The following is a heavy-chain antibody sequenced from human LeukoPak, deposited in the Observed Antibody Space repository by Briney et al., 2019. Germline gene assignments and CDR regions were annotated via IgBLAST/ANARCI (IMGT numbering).Heavy chain of an antibody. J-gene: IGHJ6*03. V-gene: IGHV3-21*01. CDR1: GFTFSSYS. Sequence: GGSLRLSCAASGFTFSSYSMNWVRQAPGKGLEWVSSISSSSSYIYYADSVKGRFTISRDNAKNSLYLQMNSLRAEDTAVYYCIRDQGWRDDFCSGYYTVNSVYYMDVWGKGTSVTVSS. CDR2: ISSSSSYI. D-gene: IGHD3-3*01. CDR3: IRDQGWRDDFCSGYYTVNSVYYMDV.